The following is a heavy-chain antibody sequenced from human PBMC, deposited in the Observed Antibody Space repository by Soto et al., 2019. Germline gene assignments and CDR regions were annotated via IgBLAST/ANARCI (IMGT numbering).Heavy chain of an antibody. CDR2: IYPGDSDT. J-gene: IGHJ4*02. D-gene: IGHD3-10*01. CDR1: GYSFTIYW. Sequence: GESLKISCKGSGYSFTIYWIAWVRQMPGKGLEWMGIIYPGDSDTTYSPSFQGQVTISTDKSINTAYLQWTSLKATDTAMYYCARLSSGSFDYWGQGTLVTVSS. V-gene: IGHV5-51*01. CDR3: ARLSSGSFDY.